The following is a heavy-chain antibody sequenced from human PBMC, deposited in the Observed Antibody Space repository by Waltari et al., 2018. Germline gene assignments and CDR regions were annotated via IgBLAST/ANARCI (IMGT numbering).Heavy chain of an antibody. V-gene: IGHV1-69*12. CDR2: IFPSFGTA. D-gene: IGHD1-26*01. CDR3: ARVGLLVGATNYFDY. J-gene: IGHJ4*02. Sequence: QVQLVQSGAEVKKPGSSVKVSCKASGGTFSSYAISWVRQAPGQGLEWKGGIFPSFGTANDAQKFHGRVTMTADESTSTAYMELSSLRSEDTAVYYCARVGLLVGATNYFDYWGQGTLVTVSS. CDR1: GGTFSSYA.